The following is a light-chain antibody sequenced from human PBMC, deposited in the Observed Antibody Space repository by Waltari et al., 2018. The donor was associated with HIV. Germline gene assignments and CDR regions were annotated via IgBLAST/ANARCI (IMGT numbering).Light chain of an antibody. CDR1: SSNIGSNT. J-gene: IGLJ1*01. V-gene: IGLV1-44*01. CDR2: SNN. Sequence: HSVLTQPPSASGTPGQRVTISCSGSSSNIGSNTVNWYQQLPGTAPKLLIYSNNQRPSGVPDRVSGSKSGTSASLAISGLQSEDEADYYCAAWDDSLNGRGVFGTGTKVTVL. CDR3: AAWDDSLNGRGV.